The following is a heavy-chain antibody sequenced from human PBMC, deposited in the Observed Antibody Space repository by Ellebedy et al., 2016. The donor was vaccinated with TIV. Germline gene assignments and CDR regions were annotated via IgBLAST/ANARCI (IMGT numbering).Heavy chain of an antibody. J-gene: IGHJ6*02. CDR2: INPDSGVT. V-gene: IGHV1-2*02. CDR1: GYTFTANY. CDR3: ARVRRGSSGMDV. D-gene: IGHD6-13*01. Sequence: ASVKVSCKVSGYTFTANYVHWVRQAPGQGLEWMGWINPDSGVTNFPQKFQGRVTMTRDTSVNTAYMELSRLESADTAVYYCARVRRGSSGMDVWGQGTTVTVS.